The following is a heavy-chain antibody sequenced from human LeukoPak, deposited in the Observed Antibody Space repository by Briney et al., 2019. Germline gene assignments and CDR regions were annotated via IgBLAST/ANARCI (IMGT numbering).Heavy chain of an antibody. CDR3: ARGLGVVTAQSEQPKPRYFDL. V-gene: IGHV1-18*01. CDR2: IGGYNGNT. Sequence: ASVKVSFKASGYTFISYGISWVRQAPGQGLEWMGWIGGYNGNTNYAQNLQGRVTMTTDTSTSTAYMELRSLRSDDTAVYYCARGLGVVTAQSEQPKPRYFDLWGRGTQVTVSS. J-gene: IGHJ2*01. CDR1: GYTFISYG. D-gene: IGHD2-21*02.